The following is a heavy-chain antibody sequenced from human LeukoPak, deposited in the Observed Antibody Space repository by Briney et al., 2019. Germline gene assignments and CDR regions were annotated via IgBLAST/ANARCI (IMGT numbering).Heavy chain of an antibody. CDR3: ARAYDFWSGYWYYFDY. J-gene: IGHJ4*02. Sequence: PSETLSLTCTVSGGSISSYYWSWIRQPPGKGLEWIGYIYYSGSTNYNPSLKSRVTISVDTSKNQFSLKLSSVTAADTAVYYCARAYDFWSGYWYYFDYWGQGTLVTVSS. D-gene: IGHD3-3*01. CDR2: IYYSGST. V-gene: IGHV4-59*08. CDR1: GGSISSYY.